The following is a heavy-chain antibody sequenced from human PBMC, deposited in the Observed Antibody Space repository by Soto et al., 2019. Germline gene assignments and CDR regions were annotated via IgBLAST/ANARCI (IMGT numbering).Heavy chain of an antibody. CDR2: IWYDGSNK. CDR1: GFTFSSYG. D-gene: IGHD3-9*01. CDR3: ARSAPYYDILTGPETDY. Sequence: GGSLRLSCAASGFTFSSYGMHWVRQAPGKGLEWVAVIWYDGSNKYYADSVKGRFTISRDNSKNTLYLQMNSLRAEDTAVYYCARSAPYYDILTGPETDYWGQGTLVTVSS. V-gene: IGHV3-33*01. J-gene: IGHJ4*02.